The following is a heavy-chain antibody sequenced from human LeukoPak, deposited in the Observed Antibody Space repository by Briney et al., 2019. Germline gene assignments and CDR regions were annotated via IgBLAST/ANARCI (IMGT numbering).Heavy chain of an antibody. Sequence: PGGSLRLSCAASGFTVSRNYMTWVLQAPGKGLEWVSVIYRGGSTYYADSVKGRFTISRDNSKNTLYLQMNSLRAEDTAVYYCARAGPTGTNDAFDHWGQGTMVTVSS. D-gene: IGHD1-1*01. CDR2: IYRGGST. V-gene: IGHV3-53*01. CDR3: ARAGPTGTNDAFDH. CDR1: GFTVSRNY. J-gene: IGHJ3*01.